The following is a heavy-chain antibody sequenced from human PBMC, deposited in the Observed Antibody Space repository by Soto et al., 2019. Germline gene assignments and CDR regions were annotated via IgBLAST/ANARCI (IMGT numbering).Heavy chain of an antibody. CDR3: AKDRFGEFLSYYFDY. CDR1: GFTFSSYG. Sequence: QVQLVEPGGGVVQPGRSLRLSCAASGFTFSSYGMHWVRQAPGKGLERVAVISYDGSNKYYADSVKGRFTISRDNSKNTLYLQMNSLRAEDTAVYYCAKDRFGEFLSYYFDYWGQGTLVTVFS. J-gene: IGHJ4*02. D-gene: IGHD3-10*01. CDR2: ISYDGSNK. V-gene: IGHV3-30*18.